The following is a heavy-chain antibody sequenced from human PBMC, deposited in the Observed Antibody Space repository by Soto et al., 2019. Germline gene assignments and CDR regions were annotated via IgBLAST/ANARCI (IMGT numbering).Heavy chain of an antibody. CDR1: GFTFSSYS. CDR2: ISSSSSYV. Sequence: GGSLRLSCAASGFTFSSYSMNWVRQAPGKGLEWVSSISSSSSYVYYADSVKGRFTISRDNAKNSLYLQMNSLRAEDTAVYYCASFSAGYSSGWSDYWGQGTLVTVSS. V-gene: IGHV3-21*01. D-gene: IGHD6-19*01. CDR3: ASFSAGYSSGWSDY. J-gene: IGHJ4*02.